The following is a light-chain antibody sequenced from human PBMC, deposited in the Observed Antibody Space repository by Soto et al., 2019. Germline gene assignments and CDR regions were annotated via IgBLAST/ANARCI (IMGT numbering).Light chain of an antibody. Sequence: EIVLTQSPGTLSLSPGERATLSCRASQSVSSSYLAWYQQKPGQAPRLLIYGASSSATSIPDRFSGSGSGTDFTLTISRLEPEDFAVYYCQQYGSSGYTFGQGTKLEIK. CDR1: QSVSSSY. V-gene: IGKV3-20*01. CDR2: GAS. J-gene: IGKJ2*01. CDR3: QQYGSSGYT.